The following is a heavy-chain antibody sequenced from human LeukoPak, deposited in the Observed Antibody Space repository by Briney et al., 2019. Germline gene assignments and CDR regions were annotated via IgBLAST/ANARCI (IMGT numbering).Heavy chain of an antibody. V-gene: IGHV1-8*03. CDR2: MNPNSGNT. Sequence: ASVKVSCKASGYTFTSYDINWVRQATGQGLEWMGWMNPNSGNTGYAQKFQGRVTITRSTSISTAYMELSSLRSEDTAAYYCARGLRLARAYYFDYWGQGTLVTVSS. CDR1: GYTFTSYD. J-gene: IGHJ4*02. CDR3: ARGLRLARAYYFDY. D-gene: IGHD6-19*01.